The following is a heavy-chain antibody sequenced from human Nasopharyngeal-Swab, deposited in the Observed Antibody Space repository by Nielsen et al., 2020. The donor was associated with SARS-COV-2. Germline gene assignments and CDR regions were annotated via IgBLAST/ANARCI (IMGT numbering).Heavy chain of an antibody. V-gene: IGHV3-21*01. J-gene: IGHJ4*02. Sequence: GESLKISCAASGFTFSSYSMNWVRQAPGKGLEWVSSISSSSSYIYYADSVKGRFTISRDNAKNSLYLQMNSLRAEDTAVYYCARGYYDFWSGYEKYYFDYWGQGTPVTVSS. CDR3: ARGYYDFWSGYEKYYFDY. CDR1: GFTFSSYS. CDR2: ISSSSSYI. D-gene: IGHD3-3*01.